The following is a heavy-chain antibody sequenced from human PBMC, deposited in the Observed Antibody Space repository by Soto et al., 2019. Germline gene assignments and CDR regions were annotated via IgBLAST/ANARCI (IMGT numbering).Heavy chain of an antibody. CDR2: ISGSGGST. V-gene: IGHV3-23*01. CDR3: AKYDPVTALGWDYYYYMDV. CDR1: GFTFSSYA. D-gene: IGHD2-21*02. J-gene: IGHJ6*03. Sequence: EVQLLESGGGLVQPGGSLRLSCAASGFTFSSYAMSWVRQAPGKGLEWVSAISGSGGSTYYADSVKGRFTISRDNSKNALYLRMNSLRAEDTAVYYCAKYDPVTALGWDYYYYMDVWGKGTTVTVSS.